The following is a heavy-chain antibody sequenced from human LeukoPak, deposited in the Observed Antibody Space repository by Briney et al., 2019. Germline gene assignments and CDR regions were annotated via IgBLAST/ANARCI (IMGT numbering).Heavy chain of an antibody. V-gene: IGHV1-69*04. J-gene: IGHJ4*02. Sequence: ASVKVSCKASGGXFSSYAISWVRQAPGQGLEWMGRIIPILGIANYAQKFQGRVTITADKSTSTAYMELSSLRSEDTAVYYCARDRGGSGVAHFDYWGQGTLVTVSS. CDR3: ARDRGGSGVAHFDY. CDR2: IIPILGIA. CDR1: GGXFSSYA. D-gene: IGHD3-10*01.